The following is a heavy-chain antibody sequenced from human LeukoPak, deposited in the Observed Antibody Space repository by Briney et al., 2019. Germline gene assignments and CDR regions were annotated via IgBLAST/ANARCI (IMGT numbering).Heavy chain of an antibody. CDR3: ASPPDSSGYSLGLDAFDI. Sequence: PGGSLRLSCAASGFTFSSYAMHWVRQAPGKGLEWVAVISYDGSNKYYADSVKGRFTISRDNSKNTLYLQMNSLRAEDTAVYYCASPPDSSGYSLGLDAFDIWGQGTMVTVSS. D-gene: IGHD3-22*01. CDR1: GFTFSSYA. CDR2: ISYDGSNK. V-gene: IGHV3-30*04. J-gene: IGHJ3*02.